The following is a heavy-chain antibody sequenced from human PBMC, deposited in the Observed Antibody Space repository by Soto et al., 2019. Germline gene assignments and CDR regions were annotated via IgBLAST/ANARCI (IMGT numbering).Heavy chain of an antibody. CDR2: ISAYNGNT. D-gene: IGHD2-8*01. V-gene: IGHV1-18*01. J-gene: IGHJ6*02. CDR1: GYTFTSYD. Sequence: ASVKVSCKASGYTFTSYDISWVRQAPGQGLEWMGWISAYNGNTNYAQKLQGRVTMTTDTSTSTAYMELRSLRSDDTAVYYCARDRYNIVLMVYALYYYYYGMDVWGQGTTVTVSS. CDR3: ARDRYNIVLMVYALYYYYYGMDV.